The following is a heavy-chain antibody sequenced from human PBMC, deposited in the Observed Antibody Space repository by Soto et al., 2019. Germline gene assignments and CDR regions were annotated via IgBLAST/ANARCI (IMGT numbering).Heavy chain of an antibody. CDR2: IYYNGNI. CDR3: ARAKEGDWFEGTAFDS. J-gene: IGHJ4*02. Sequence: PSETLSLTCSVSGVTMSYGGYSWSWIRQSPGKGLEWIAYIYYNGNIYSNPSLKSRLTLSRDTSKNQFSLKLDSVTAPDTAVYYCARAKEGDWFEGTAFDSWGQGTLVTVAS. D-gene: IGHD3-10*01. CDR1: GVTMSYGGYS. V-gene: IGHV4-30-4*08.